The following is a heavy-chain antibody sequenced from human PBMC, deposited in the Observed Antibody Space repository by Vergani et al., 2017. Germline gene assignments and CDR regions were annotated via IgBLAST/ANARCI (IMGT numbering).Heavy chain of an antibody. Sequence: EVQLVESGGGLVQPGGSLRLSCAASGFTLSDHVMDWVRQGPGKGLEWVGRSRNKARSCTTEYSASVKGGFTISRDDSRNSLYLQMNSLKTEDTAVYYCTTLPLQTQKEVTSRGQGTLVTVSS. CDR3: TTLPLQTQKEVTS. CDR1: GFTLSDHV. J-gene: IGHJ4*02. CDR2: SRNKARSCTT. D-gene: IGHD1-1*01. V-gene: IGHV3-72*01.